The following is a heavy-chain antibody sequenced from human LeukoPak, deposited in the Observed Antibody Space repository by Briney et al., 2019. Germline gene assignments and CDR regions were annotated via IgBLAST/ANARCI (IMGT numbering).Heavy chain of an antibody. J-gene: IGHJ4*02. CDR2: IYYTGRT. Sequence: PSETLSLTCTVSGGSISDSRYYWGWIRQPPGKRLEWIGSIYYTGRTHYNLSLKSRVTISVDTSKRQFSLKLSSVTAADTAVYYCARVTGYVMEDYFDYWGQGTRVTVSS. V-gene: IGHV4-39*01. CDR3: ARVTGYVMEDYFDY. D-gene: IGHD6-13*01. CDR1: GGSISDSRYY.